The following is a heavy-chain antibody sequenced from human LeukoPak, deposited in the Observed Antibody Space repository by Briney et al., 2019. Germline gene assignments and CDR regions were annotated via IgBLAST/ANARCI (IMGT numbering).Heavy chain of an antibody. V-gene: IGHV1-3*01. D-gene: IGHD2-2*01. Sequence: ASVKVSCKASGYTFTSYAMHWVRQAPGQRLEWKGWINAGNGNTKYSQKFQGRVTITRDTSASTAYMELSSLRSEDTAVYYCARDRSRLTHEDDAFDIWGQGTMVTVSS. CDR1: GYTFTSYA. CDR3: ARDRSRLTHEDDAFDI. CDR2: INAGNGNT. J-gene: IGHJ3*02.